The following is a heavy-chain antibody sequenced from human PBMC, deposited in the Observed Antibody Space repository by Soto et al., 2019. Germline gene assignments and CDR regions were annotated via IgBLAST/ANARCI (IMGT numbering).Heavy chain of an antibody. Sequence: EVQVVESGGDLVQPGGSLRLSCAASGFTVSSSYMSWVRQAPGKGLEWVSVTYSDGSTSYADSVKGRFTISRDNSKNTLYLQMNSLRAEDTAVYYCARWGGVLETPDWGQGTLVTVSS. J-gene: IGHJ4*02. CDR2: TYSDGST. D-gene: IGHD3-3*01. CDR1: GFTVSSSY. CDR3: ARWGGVLETPD. V-gene: IGHV3-66*01.